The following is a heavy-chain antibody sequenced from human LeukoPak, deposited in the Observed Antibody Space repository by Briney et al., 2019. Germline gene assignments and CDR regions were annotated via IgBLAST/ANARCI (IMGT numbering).Heavy chain of an antibody. CDR3: ARDSIGAYGSGSYSHYFDY. V-gene: IGHV3-33*01. J-gene: IGHJ4*02. Sequence: GGSLRLSCAASGFTFSSCGMHWVRQAPGKGLEWVAVIWYDGSNKYYADSVEGRFTISRDNSKNTLYLQMNSLRAEDTAVYYCARDSIGAYGSGSYSHYFDYWGQGTLVTVSS. CDR1: GFTFSSCG. CDR2: IWYDGSNK. D-gene: IGHD3-10*01.